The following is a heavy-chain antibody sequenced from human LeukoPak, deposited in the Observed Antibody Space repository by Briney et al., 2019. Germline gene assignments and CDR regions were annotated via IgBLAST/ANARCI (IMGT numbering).Heavy chain of an antibody. J-gene: IGHJ6*02. CDR2: ISSSGSTI. D-gene: IGHD4-17*01. CDR1: GFTFSDYY. V-gene: IGHV3-11*01. Sequence: PGGSLRLSCAASGFTFSDYYMSWIRQAPGKGLEWVSYISSSGSTIYYADSVKGRFTISRDNAKNSLYLQMNSLRAEDTAMYYCARRREKDYGDYGMDVWGQGTTVTVSS. CDR3: ARRREKDYGDYGMDV.